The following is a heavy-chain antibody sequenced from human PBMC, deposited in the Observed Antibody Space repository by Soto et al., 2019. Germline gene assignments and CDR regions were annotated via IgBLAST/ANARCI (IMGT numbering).Heavy chain of an antibody. CDR2: IKDKSEGATT. V-gene: IGHV3-15*07. D-gene: IGHD6-19*01. Sequence: EVQLVESGGGLVKPGASLRLSCAASGFSFTNAWMNWVRQAPGKGLEWVGRIKDKSEGATTDYAAPLKDRFTISRDDSKNILYLQMDSLKTEDTAMYYCTTAGRIGWYSVDYGGQGTLVTVSS. CDR1: GFSFTNAW. J-gene: IGHJ4*02. CDR3: TTAGRIGWYSVDY.